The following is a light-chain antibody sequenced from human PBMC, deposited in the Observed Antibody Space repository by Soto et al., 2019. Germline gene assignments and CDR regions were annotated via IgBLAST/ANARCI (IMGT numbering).Light chain of an antibody. CDR3: SSYTTTSSWV. Sequence: QSVLTQPASVSGSPGQSITISCTGSSSDVGGYNFVSWYQQHPGKVPKLMIYEVRNRPSGVSNRFSGSKSGNTASLTISGLQADDEADYYCSSYTTTSSWVFGGGTKVTVL. CDR2: EVR. V-gene: IGLV2-14*01. J-gene: IGLJ3*02. CDR1: SSDVGGYNF.